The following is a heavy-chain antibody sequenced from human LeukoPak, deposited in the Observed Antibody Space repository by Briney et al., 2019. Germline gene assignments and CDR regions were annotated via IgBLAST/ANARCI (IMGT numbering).Heavy chain of an antibody. V-gene: IGHV3-30*02. D-gene: IGHD6-19*01. CDR3: AKDKTRIDSSGWSSSSINYYYYGMDV. CDR2: IWAAGKNQ. Sequence: GGSLRLSCAASGFTFSNYGMHWVRQAPGKGLEWVAVIWAAGKNQYYANSVRGRFTFSRDNSKNTLYLQMNSLRAEDTAVYYCAKDKTRIDSSGWSSSSINYYYYGMDVWGQGTTVTASS. CDR1: GFTFSNYG. J-gene: IGHJ6*02.